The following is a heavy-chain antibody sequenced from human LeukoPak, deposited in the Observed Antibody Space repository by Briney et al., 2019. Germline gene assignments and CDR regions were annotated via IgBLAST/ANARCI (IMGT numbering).Heavy chain of an antibody. CDR1: GFTFSSYG. J-gene: IGHJ4*02. Sequence: PGGSLRLSCAASGFTFSSYGMHRVRQAPRKGLEWVAVISYDGSNKYYAVSVKGRFTISRDNSKNTLYLQMNSLRAENTAVYYCAKDGRMMTRSYFDYWGQGTLVTVSS. V-gene: IGHV3-30*18. CDR3: AKDGRMMTRSYFDY. D-gene: IGHD4-11*01. CDR2: ISYDGSNK.